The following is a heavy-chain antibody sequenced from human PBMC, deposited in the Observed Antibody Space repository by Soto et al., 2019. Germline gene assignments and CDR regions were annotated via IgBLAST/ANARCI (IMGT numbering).Heavy chain of an antibody. V-gene: IGHV3-23*01. CDR3: AKSGYSGYETYYYDSSGPR. CDR2: ISGSGGST. CDR1: GFTFSSYA. Sequence: PGGSLRLSCAASGFTFSSYAMSWVRQAPGKGLEWVSAISGSGGSTYYADSVKGRFTISRDNSKNTLYLQMNSLRAEDTAVYYCAKSGYSGYETYYYDSSGPRWGQGTLVTVSS. D-gene: IGHD3-22*01. J-gene: IGHJ4*02.